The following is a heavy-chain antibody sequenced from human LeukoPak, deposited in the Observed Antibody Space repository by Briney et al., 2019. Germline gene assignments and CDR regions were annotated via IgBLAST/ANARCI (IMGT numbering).Heavy chain of an antibody. D-gene: IGHD3-10*01. CDR2: IYQSGIT. J-gene: IGHJ3*02. Sequence: SETLSLTCAVSGYSISSGYYWGWIRQPPGKGLEWIGNIYQSGITYSNPSLKSRVTISVDTSKNHFSLKLTSVTAADTAVYYCARTYYYGSGSYQDSYGFDIWGQGTVVTVAS. V-gene: IGHV4-38-2*01. CDR3: ARTYYYGSGSYQDSYGFDI. CDR1: GYSISSGYY.